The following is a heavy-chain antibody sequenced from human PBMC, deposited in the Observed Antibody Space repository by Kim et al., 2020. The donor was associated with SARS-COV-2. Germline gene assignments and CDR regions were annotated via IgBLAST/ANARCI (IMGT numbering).Heavy chain of an antibody. CDR2: INHSGST. CDR1: GGSFNEYY. Sequence: SETLSLTCAVYGGSFNEYYWTWIRQPPGKGLEWIGEINHSGSTNYNPSLKSRVSISVDKSKNQFSLELTSVTAADTAVYYCVRGYGESRSDYWVQGTL. J-gene: IGHJ4*02. D-gene: IGHD3-10*01. V-gene: IGHV4-34*01. CDR3: VRGYGESRSDY.